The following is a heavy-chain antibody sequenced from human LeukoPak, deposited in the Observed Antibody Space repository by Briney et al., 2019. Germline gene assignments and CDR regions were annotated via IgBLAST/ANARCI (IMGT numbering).Heavy chain of an antibody. CDR1: GYTFTGYY. J-gene: IGHJ3*02. Sequence: ASVKVSCKASGYTFTGYYMHLVRQAPGQGLEWMGWINPNSGGTNYAQKFQGRVTMTRDTSIGTAYMELSRLRSDDTAVYYCARDADDAIDIWGQGTMLAVSS. CDR2: INPNSGGT. V-gene: IGHV1-2*02. CDR3: ARDADDAIDI.